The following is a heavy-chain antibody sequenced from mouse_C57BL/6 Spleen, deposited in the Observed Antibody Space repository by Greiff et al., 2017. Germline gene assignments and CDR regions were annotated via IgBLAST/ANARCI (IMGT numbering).Heavy chain of an antibody. CDR3: ARRDSNYWYFDV. CDR2: IDPSDSDT. Sequence: VQLQQPGAELVRPGSSVKLSCKASGYTFTSYWMHWVKQRPIKGLEWIGTIDPSDSDTHYNQKFKDKATLTVDKSSSTAYMQLSSLTSEDSAVYYCARRDSNYWYFDVWGTGTTVTVSS. V-gene: IGHV1-52*01. J-gene: IGHJ1*03. D-gene: IGHD2-5*01. CDR1: GYTFTSYW.